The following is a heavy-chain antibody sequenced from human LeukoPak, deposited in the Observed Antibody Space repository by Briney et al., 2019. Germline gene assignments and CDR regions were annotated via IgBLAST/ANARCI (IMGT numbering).Heavy chain of an antibody. CDR3: ARSSEGRYYYDSSGFSYYYYYMDV. V-gene: IGHV4-59*01. CDR2: IYYSGST. CDR1: GGSISSYY. J-gene: IGHJ6*03. D-gene: IGHD3-22*01. Sequence: SETLSLTCTVSGGSISSYYWSWIRLPPGKGLEWIGYIYYSGSTYYNPSLRSRVTISVDTSKNQFSLKLSSVTAADTAVYYCARSSEGRYYYDSSGFSYYYYYMDVWGKGTTVTISS.